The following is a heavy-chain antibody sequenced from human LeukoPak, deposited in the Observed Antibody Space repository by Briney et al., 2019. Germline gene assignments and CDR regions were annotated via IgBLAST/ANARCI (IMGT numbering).Heavy chain of an antibody. CDR3: ATGTTVTTWGAFDI. J-gene: IGHJ3*02. CDR2: FDPEDGKT. D-gene: IGHD4-17*01. Sequence: ASVKVSCKVSGYTLTELSMHWVRQAPGKGLEWMGGFDPEDGKTIYAQKFQGRVTMTEDTSTDTAYMELSSLRPEDTAVYYCATGTTVTTWGAFDIWGQGTMVTVSS. V-gene: IGHV1-24*01. CDR1: GYTLTELS.